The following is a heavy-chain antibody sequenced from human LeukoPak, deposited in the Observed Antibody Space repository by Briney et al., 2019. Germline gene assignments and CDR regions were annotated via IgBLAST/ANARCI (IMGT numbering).Heavy chain of an antibody. CDR1: GYTFTGYY. Sequence: ASVKVSCKASGYTFTGYYLHWVRQAPGQGLEYMGWINPNTGGTNYTQKFQGRVAMTRDTSISTAYMELSRLRSEDTAVYYCARAIRGSKIASRYYFYYMDVWGKGTTVTVSS. D-gene: IGHD3-10*01. J-gene: IGHJ6*03. V-gene: IGHV1-2*02. CDR3: ARAIRGSKIASRYYFYYMDV. CDR2: INPNTGGT.